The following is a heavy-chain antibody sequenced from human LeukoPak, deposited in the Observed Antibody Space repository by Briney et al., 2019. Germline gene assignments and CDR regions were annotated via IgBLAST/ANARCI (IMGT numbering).Heavy chain of an antibody. CDR1: GGSISSYY. J-gene: IGHJ3*02. CDR2: IYTSGST. CDR3: ARDQPIRSSWYEMGAFDI. Sequence: SETPSLTCTVSGGSISSYYWSWIRQPAGKGLEWIGRIYTSGSTNYNPSLKSRVTMSVDTSKNQFSLKLSSVTAADTAVYYCARDQPIRSSWYEMGAFDIWGQGSMVTVSS. V-gene: IGHV4-4*07. D-gene: IGHD6-13*01.